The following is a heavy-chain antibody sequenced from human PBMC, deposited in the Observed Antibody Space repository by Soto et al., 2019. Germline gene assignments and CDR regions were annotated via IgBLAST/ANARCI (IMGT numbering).Heavy chain of an antibody. CDR2: IVVGSGNT. CDR3: AAAPPPYYYDSSGYYDY. J-gene: IGHJ4*02. D-gene: IGHD3-22*01. Sequence: SVKVSCKASGFTFTSSAMQWVRQARGQRLEWIGWIVVGSGNTNYAQKFQERVTITRDMSTSTAYMELSSLRSEDTAVYYCAAAPPPYYYDSSGYYDYWGQGTLVTVPQ. CDR1: GFTFTSSA. V-gene: IGHV1-58*02.